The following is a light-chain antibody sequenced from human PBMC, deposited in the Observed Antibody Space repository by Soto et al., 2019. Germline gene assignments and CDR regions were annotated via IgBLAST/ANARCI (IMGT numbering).Light chain of an antibody. CDR3: QQYGSSHT. V-gene: IGKV3-15*01. CDR1: QSVSSN. Sequence: EIVMTQSPATLSVSPGERATLSCRASQSVSSNLAWYQQKPGQAPRLLIYGASTRATGIPARFSGSGSGTEFTLTISSLEPEDFGVYYCQQYGSSHTVGQGTRLEIK. J-gene: IGKJ5*01. CDR2: GAS.